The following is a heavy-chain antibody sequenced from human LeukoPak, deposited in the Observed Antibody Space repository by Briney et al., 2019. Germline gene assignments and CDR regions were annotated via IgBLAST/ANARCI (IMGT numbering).Heavy chain of an antibody. V-gene: IGHV3-74*01. CDR1: GFTFSSYW. CDR2: INSDGSST. D-gene: IGHD4-17*01. Sequence: HPGGSLRLSCAASGFTFSSYWMHWVRQAPGKGLVWVSRINSDGSSTSYADSVKGRFTISRDNAKNTLYPQMNSLRAEDTAVYYCARDADYGDYEPLYYMDVWGKGTTVTVSS. J-gene: IGHJ6*03. CDR3: ARDADYGDYEPLYYMDV.